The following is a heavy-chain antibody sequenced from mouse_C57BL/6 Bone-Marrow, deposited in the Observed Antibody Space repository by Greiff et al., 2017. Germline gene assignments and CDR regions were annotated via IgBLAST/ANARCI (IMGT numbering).Heavy chain of an antibody. CDR3: ARHYGLRCYAMDY. D-gene: IGHD3-1*01. CDR2: ISNGGGST. CDR1: GFTFSDYY. J-gene: IGHJ4*01. V-gene: IGHV5-12*01. Sequence: EVKLMESGGGLVQPGGSLKLSCAASGFTFSDYYMYWVRQTPEKRLEWVAYISNGGGSTYYPDTVKGRFTIARDNAKNTLYLQMGRLKSDDTAMYYCARHYGLRCYAMDYWGQGTSVTVAS.